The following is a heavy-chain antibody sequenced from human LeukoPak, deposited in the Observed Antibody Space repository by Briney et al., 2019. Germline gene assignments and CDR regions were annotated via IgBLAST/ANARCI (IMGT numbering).Heavy chain of an antibody. Sequence: SETLSLTCSVSGGSISSGSYYWSWIRQPAGKRLEWIGRIYSRGGTEYNPSLKSRGTIAVDPSKNHFSLKLSSVTAADTAVYYGARSKDSLTETQLLGFDPGGKGTLVTVSS. V-gene: IGHV4-61*02. D-gene: IGHD1-20*01. CDR3: ARSKDSLTETQLLGFDP. CDR1: GGSISSGSYY. CDR2: IYSRGGT. J-gene: IGHJ5*02.